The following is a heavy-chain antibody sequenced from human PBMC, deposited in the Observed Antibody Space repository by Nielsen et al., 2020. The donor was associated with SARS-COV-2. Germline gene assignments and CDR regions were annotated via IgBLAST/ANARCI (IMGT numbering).Heavy chain of an antibody. CDR1: GGSISSGGYY. CDR2: IYYSGST. D-gene: IGHD3-10*01. Sequence: SETLSLTCTVSGGSISSGGYYWSWIRQHPGKGLEWIGYIYYSGSTYYNPSLKSRVTISVDTSKNQFSLKLSSVTAADTAVYYCAREGGGIYYGSGKRYYGMDVWGQGTTVTVSS. J-gene: IGHJ6*02. V-gene: IGHV4-31*03. CDR3: AREGGGIYYGSGKRYYGMDV.